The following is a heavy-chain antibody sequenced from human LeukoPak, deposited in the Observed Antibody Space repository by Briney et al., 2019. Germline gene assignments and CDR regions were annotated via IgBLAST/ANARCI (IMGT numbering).Heavy chain of an antibody. V-gene: IGHV4-61*01. D-gene: IGHD6-19*01. CDR1: NDSVSNGFYY. J-gene: IGHJ6*02. CDR2: IYYSGST. Sequence: SETLSLTCTVSNDSVSNGFYYWSWIRQPPGKGLEWIGNIYYSGSTNYNPSLRSRVTISIDTSKNQFSLKLSSMTAADTAMYFCARDPYSSAWQNYHGMDVWGQGTTVTVSS. CDR3: ARDPYSSAWQNYHGMDV.